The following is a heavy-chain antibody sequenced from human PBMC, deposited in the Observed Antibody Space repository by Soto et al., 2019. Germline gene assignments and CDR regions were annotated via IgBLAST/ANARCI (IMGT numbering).Heavy chain of an antibody. J-gene: IGHJ6*03. Sequence: KTSETLSLTCTVSGGSISSGGYYWSWIRQHPGKGLEWIGYIYYSGSTYYNPSLKSRVTISVDTSKNQFSLKLSSVTAADTAVYYCARGMSSSSNYYYMDVWDKGTTVTVSS. CDR2: IYYSGST. CDR1: GGSISSGGYY. D-gene: IGHD6-6*01. V-gene: IGHV4-31*03. CDR3: ARGMSSSSNYYYMDV.